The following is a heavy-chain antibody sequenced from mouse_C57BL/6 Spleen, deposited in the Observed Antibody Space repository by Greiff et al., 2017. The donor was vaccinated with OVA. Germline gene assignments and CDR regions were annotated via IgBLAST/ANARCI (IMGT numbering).Heavy chain of an antibody. V-gene: IGHV5-17*01. CDR3: ARPSYDYDGWFAY. J-gene: IGHJ3*01. CDR1: GFTFSDYG. Sequence: DVKLVESGGGLVKPGGSLKLSCAASGFTFSDYGMHWVRQAPEKGLEWVAYISSGSSTIYYADTVKGRFTISRDNAKNTLFLQMTSLRSEDTAMYYCARPSYDYDGWFAYWGQGTLVTVSS. CDR2: ISSGSSTI. D-gene: IGHD2-4*01.